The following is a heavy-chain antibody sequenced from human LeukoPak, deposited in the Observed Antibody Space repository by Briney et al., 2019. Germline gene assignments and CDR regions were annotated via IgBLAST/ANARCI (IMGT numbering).Heavy chain of an antibody. J-gene: IGHJ4*02. CDR1: GFSFSSYT. D-gene: IGHD2-21*02. V-gene: IGHV3-21*01. CDR2: ISSSSSYI. CDR3: ARDGRCGGDCYAS. Sequence: PGRSLRLSCAASGFSFSSYTMNWVRQAPGKGLEWLSIISSSSSYIYYADSVKGRFTISRDNAKNALYLQMNSLRVEDTAVYYCARDGRCGGDCYASWGQGTLVTVSS.